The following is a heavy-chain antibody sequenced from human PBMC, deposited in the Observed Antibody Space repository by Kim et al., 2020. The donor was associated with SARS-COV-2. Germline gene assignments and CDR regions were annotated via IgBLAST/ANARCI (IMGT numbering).Heavy chain of an antibody. CDR1: GFTFDDYA. D-gene: IGHD3-10*01. V-gene: IGHV3-9*01. CDR2: ISWNSGSI. CDR3: AKARYYGSGSYNRDYFDY. J-gene: IGHJ4*02. Sequence: GGSLRLSCAASGFTFDDYAMHWVRQAPGKGLEWVSGISWNSGSIGYADSVKGRFTISRDNAKNSLYLQMNSLRAEDTALYYCAKARYYGSGSYNRDYFDYWGQGTLVTVSS.